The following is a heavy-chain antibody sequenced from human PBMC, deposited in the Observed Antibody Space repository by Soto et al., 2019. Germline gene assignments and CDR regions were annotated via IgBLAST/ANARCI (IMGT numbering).Heavy chain of an antibody. Sequence: EIQLVESGGGSVQPGGSLRLSCAASGFSFSSFSMTWVRQAPGTGLEWVSYIGRDSSPIYYADSVQGRFIISRDDAKNSLSLQMNNLRDEDTAVYYWAGSRDGYGWGQGTLVTVSS. J-gene: IGHJ4*02. CDR2: IGRDSSPI. V-gene: IGHV3-48*02. CDR1: GFSFSSFS. D-gene: IGHD5-18*01. CDR3: AGSRDGYG.